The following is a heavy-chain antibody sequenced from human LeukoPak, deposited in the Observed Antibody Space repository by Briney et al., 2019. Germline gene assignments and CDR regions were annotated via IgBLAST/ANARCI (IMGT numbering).Heavy chain of an antibody. CDR1: GYSISSGYY. CDR2: IYHSGST. D-gene: IGHD3-22*01. Sequence: SETLSLTCAVSGYSISSGYYWDWIRQPPGKGLEWIGNIYHSGSTYYNPSLKSRVTISVDTSKHPFSLKLSSVTAAATAVYYCATQYWDDSKLDYWGQGTLVTVSS. CDR3: ATQYWDDSKLDY. V-gene: IGHV4-38-2*01. J-gene: IGHJ4*02.